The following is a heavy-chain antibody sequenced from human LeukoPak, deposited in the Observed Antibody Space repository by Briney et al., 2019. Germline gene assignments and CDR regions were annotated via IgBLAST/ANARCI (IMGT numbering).Heavy chain of an antibody. Sequence: PSETLSLTCTVSGGSISSSSYYWGWIRQPPGKGLEWIGSIYYSGSTYYNPSLKSRVTISVDTSKNQFSLKLSSVTAADTAVCYCASFPYGPLFHFDYWGQGTLVTVSS. CDR1: GGSISSSSYY. J-gene: IGHJ4*02. D-gene: IGHD4-17*01. CDR3: ASFPYGPLFHFDY. CDR2: IYYSGST. V-gene: IGHV4-39*01.